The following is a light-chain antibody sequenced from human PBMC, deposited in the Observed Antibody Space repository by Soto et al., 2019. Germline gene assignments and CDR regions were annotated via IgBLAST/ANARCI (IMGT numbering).Light chain of an antibody. Sequence: EIVMTQSPATLSVSPGERATLSCRASQSISNNLAWYHQRPGQAPRLLIYGASTRATGIPARFSGSGSGTAFTLTIRSLQSEDFAVYYCQQYHNWWTFGQGTRVEIK. CDR1: QSISNN. J-gene: IGKJ1*01. V-gene: IGKV3-15*01. CDR3: QQYHNWWT. CDR2: GAS.